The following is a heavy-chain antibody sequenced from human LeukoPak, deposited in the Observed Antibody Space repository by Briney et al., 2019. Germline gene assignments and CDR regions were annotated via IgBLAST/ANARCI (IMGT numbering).Heavy chain of an antibody. Sequence: GGSLRLSFAASGFTFSSYAMSWVRQAPGKGLEWVSAMSGSGGSTYYADSVKGRFTISRDNSKNTLYLQMNSLRAEDTTVYYCAKGGDVLLWFGELWGGYFDYWGQGTLVTVSS. D-gene: IGHD3-10*01. CDR1: GFTFSSYA. J-gene: IGHJ4*02. CDR3: AKGGDVLLWFGELWGGYFDY. V-gene: IGHV3-23*01. CDR2: MSGSGGST.